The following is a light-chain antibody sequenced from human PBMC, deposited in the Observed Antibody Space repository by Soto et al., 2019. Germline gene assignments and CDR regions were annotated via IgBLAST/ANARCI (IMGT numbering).Light chain of an antibody. Sequence: EIVMTQSPSTLSVSPGDRATLSCRASQSVSSTLAWYQQKPGQPPRLLIYGASIRATGIPDRFSGSGSGTDFTLTISRLEPEDFAVYYCQQRSNWPITFGQGTRLEIK. V-gene: IGKV3D-20*02. J-gene: IGKJ5*01. CDR3: QQRSNWPIT. CDR2: GAS. CDR1: QSVSST.